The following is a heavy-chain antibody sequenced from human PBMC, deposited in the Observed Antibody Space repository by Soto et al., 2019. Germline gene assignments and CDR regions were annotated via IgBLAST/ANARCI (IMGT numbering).Heavy chain of an antibody. CDR3: ARDFTKTISWPYHFDY. CDR2: ISAYSGST. D-gene: IGHD6-13*01. V-gene: IGHV1-18*01. Sequence: QVQLVQSGAEVKKPGASVKVSCKASGYSFTTYGISWVRQAPGQGLEWMGWISAYSGSTKFAQKLQGRVTMTTDTSTTTAYTELRSLTSDDTAVYYCARDFTKTISWPYHFDYWGQGTLVTVSS. J-gene: IGHJ4*02. CDR1: GYSFTTYG.